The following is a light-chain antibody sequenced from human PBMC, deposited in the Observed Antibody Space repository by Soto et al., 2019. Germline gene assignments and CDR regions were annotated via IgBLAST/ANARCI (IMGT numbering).Light chain of an antibody. Sequence: ENVLTQSPGTLSLSPGERATLSCTASQSVSSSSLAWYQQKAGQAPRLLIYGASKRATGIPDRFSGSGSGTDFTLTISGLEPEDFAVYYCQQFGGSYSFGQGTKLENK. CDR3: QQFGGSYS. CDR2: GAS. CDR1: QSVSSSS. V-gene: IGKV3-20*01. J-gene: IGKJ2*03.